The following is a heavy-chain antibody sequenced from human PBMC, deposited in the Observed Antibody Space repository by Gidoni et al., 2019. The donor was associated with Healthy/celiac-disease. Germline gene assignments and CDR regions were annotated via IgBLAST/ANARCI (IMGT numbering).Heavy chain of an antibody. CDR3: ARGPYYYDSSGYYFTSDSYGMDV. D-gene: IGHD3-22*01. J-gene: IGHJ6*02. Sequence: QVQLVQSGAEVKKPGASVKVSCKASGYTFTSYDLNWVRQATGQGLEWMGWMNPNSGNTGYAQKFQGRVTMTRNTSISTAYMELSSLRSEDTAVYYCARGPYYYDSSGYYFTSDSYGMDVWGQGTTVTVSS. V-gene: IGHV1-8*01. CDR1: GYTFTSYD. CDR2: MNPNSGNT.